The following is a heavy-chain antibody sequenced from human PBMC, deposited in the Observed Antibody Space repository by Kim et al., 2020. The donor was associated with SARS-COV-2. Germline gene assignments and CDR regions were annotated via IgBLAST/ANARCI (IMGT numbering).Heavy chain of an antibody. CDR2: INAGNGNT. J-gene: IGHJ5*02. CDR1: GYTFTSYA. D-gene: IGHD3-10*01. CDR3: ARGRGDYYGSGSYYSNWFDP. Sequence: ASVKVSCKASGYTFTSYAMHWVRQAPGQRLEWMGWINAGNGNTKYSQKFQGRVTITRDTSASTAYMELSSLRSEDTAVYYCARGRGDYYGSGSYYSNWFDPWGQGTLVTVSS. V-gene: IGHV1-3*01.